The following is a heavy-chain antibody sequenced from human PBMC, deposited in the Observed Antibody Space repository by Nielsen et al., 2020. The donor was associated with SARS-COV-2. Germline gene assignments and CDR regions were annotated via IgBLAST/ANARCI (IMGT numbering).Heavy chain of an antibody. CDR2: VSTGGDYI. Sequence: GESLKISCAASGFTFRFYTMHWVRQAPGKGLEWVSSVSTGGDYIHYADLVQGRFAISRDNAKDSLYLQMNSLRAEDTAVYYCARAGYYGSGKFDYWGQGTLVTVSS. D-gene: IGHD3-10*01. CDR1: GFTFRFYT. J-gene: IGHJ4*02. CDR3: ARAGYYGSGKFDY. V-gene: IGHV3-21*04.